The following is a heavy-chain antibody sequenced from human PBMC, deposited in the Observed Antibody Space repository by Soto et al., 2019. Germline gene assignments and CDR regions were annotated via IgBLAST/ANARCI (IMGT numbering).Heavy chain of an antibody. J-gene: IGHJ6*02. CDR1: GYTFTSYD. D-gene: IGHD3-10*01. CDR3: AKDLHWFAMDV. Sequence: ASVKVSCKASGYTFTSYDINWVRQATGQGLEWMGWMNPNSGNTGYAQKFQGRVTMTRNTSISTAYMELSSLRADDTAIYYCAKDLHWFAMDVWDQGTTVTVSS. CDR2: MNPNSGNT. V-gene: IGHV1-8*01.